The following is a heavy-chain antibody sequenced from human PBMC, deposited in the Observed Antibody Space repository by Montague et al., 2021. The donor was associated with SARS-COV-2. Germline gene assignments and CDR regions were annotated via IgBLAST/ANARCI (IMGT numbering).Heavy chain of an antibody. Sequence: SLRLSCAASGFTFSSYDMHWVRQATGEGLEWVSAIGTAGDTYYPGSVKGRFTISRENAKNSLYLQMNSLRAGDTAVYYCARYGDYADAFDIWGQGTTVTVSS. V-gene: IGHV3-13*01. CDR1: GFTFSSYD. CDR3: ARYGDYADAFDI. CDR2: IGTAGDT. J-gene: IGHJ3*02. D-gene: IGHD4-17*01.